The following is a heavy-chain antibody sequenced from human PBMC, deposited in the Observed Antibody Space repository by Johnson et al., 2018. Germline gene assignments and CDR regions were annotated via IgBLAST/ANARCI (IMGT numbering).Heavy chain of an antibody. Sequence: QLLESGGGVVQPGRSLRLSCAASGFMFRNYGMHWVRQAPGKGLEWVAVISYDGIKKNYADSVKGRFTISRDNSKNTLYLQMDRLRPEDTAFFYCRFDPGNQYDSSGHDACDIWGQGTMVTVSS. CDR2: ISYDGIKK. CDR1: GFMFRNYG. D-gene: IGHD3-22*01. V-gene: IGHV3-30*03. J-gene: IGHJ3*02. CDR3: RFDPGNQYDSSGHDACDI.